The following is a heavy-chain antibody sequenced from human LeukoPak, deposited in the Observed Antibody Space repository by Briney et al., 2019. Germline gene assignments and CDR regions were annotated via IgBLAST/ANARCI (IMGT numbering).Heavy chain of an antibody. CDR2: IYYSGTT. D-gene: IGHD1-14*01. CDR1: GDSINTGGYY. Sequence: SQTLSLTCTVSGDSINTGGYYWNWIRQHPGKGLEWIGHIYYSGTTYYNPSLKSRPTISLDTSKNQFSLKLSSVTAADTAVYYCARDPTPGMYYFDYWGQGNLVTVSS. V-gene: IGHV4-31*03. J-gene: IGHJ4*02. CDR3: ARDPTPGMYYFDY.